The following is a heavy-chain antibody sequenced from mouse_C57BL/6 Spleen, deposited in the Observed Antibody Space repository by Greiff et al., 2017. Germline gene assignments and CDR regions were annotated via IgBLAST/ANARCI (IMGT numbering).Heavy chain of an antibody. D-gene: IGHD3-2*02. V-gene: IGHV1-61*01. J-gene: IGHJ4*01. CDR3: ARRDSSGHYAMDY. Sequence: QVQLQQPGAELVRPGSSVKLSCKASGYTFTSYWMDWVKQRPGQGLEWIGNIYPSDSETHYNQKFKDKATLTVDQSSSTAYMQLSSLTSEDSAVYYCARRDSSGHYAMDYWGQGTSVTVSS. CDR1: GYTFTSYW. CDR2: IYPSDSET.